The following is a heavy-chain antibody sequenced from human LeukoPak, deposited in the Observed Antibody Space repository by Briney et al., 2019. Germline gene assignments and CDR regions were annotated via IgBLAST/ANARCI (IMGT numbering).Heavy chain of an antibody. D-gene: IGHD3-10*01. Sequence: GGSLRLSCAASGFTFTTYWMHWVRQAPGKGLVWVARINIDGTTTYYVDYVKGRFTISRDNAKNTVSLEMSSLRDDDTAVYNCVRAGASGTYGQFDAWGQGALVTVSS. CDR2: INIDGTTT. CDR3: VRAGASGTYGQFDA. J-gene: IGHJ5*02. CDR1: GFTFTTYW. V-gene: IGHV3-74*01.